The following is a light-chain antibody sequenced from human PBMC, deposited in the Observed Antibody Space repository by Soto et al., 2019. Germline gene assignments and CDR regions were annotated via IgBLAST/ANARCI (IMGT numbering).Light chain of an antibody. CDR1: EDISTW. J-gene: IGKJ1*01. CDR3: QQYSSYSPP. Sequence: ITHAPSAVSASVLYRVTITFLSSEDISTWLAWYQQKPGKAPKLLIYAASSLQSGVPSRFSGSGSGTDFTLTISSLQPDDFATYYCQQYSSYSPPFGQRTKVDIK. CDR2: AAS. V-gene: IGKV1-5*01.